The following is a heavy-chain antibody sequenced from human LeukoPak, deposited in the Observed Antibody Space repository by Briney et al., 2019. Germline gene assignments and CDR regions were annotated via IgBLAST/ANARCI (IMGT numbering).Heavy chain of an antibody. D-gene: IGHD3-10*01. J-gene: IGHJ4*02. CDR1: GFTFSSYS. V-gene: IGHV3-21*01. CDR3: ARDLWFGETLDY. CDR2: TSSSSSYI. Sequence: GGSLRLSCAASGFTFSSYSTNWVRQAPGKGLEWVSSTSSSSSYIYYADSVKGRFTISRDNAKNSLYLQMNSLRAEDTAVYYCARDLWFGETLDYWGQGTLVTVSS.